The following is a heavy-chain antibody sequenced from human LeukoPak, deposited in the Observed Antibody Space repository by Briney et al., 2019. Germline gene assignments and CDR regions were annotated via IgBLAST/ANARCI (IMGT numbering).Heavy chain of an antibody. D-gene: IGHD6-13*01. CDR1: GYTFTSYD. Sequence: GASVKVSCKASGYTFTSYDINWVRQATGQGLEWRGWMNPNSGNTGYAQKFQGRVTMTRNTSISTAYMELSSLRSEDTAVYYCARARKSSSSWYRTNWFDPWGQGTLVTVSS. CDR3: ARARKSSSSWYRTNWFDP. CDR2: MNPNSGNT. J-gene: IGHJ5*02. V-gene: IGHV1-8*01.